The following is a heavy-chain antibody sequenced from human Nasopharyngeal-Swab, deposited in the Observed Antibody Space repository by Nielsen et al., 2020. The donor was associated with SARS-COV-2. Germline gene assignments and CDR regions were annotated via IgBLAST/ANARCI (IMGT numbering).Heavy chain of an antibody. D-gene: IGHD2-15*01. J-gene: IGHJ4*02. V-gene: IGHV4-30-4*01. CDR2: IYYSGST. CDR3: ARAIVWVGAAPSAVWGYFDY. Sequence: IRQPPGKGLEWIGYIYYSGSTYYNPSLKSRVTISVDTSKNQFSLKLSSVTAADTAVYYCARAIVWVGAAPSAVWGYFDYWGQGTLVTVSS.